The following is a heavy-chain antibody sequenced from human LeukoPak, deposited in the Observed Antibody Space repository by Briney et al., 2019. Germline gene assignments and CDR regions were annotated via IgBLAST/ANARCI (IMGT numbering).Heavy chain of an antibody. J-gene: IGHJ5*02. D-gene: IGHD3-16*01. CDR3: AGGGGWVIET. CDR1: GFTFGTYW. Sequence: GGSLRLSCAASGFTFGTYWMNWVRQAPGKGLEWVAIIKQDGSETYYVDSVEGRFSISRDNAKNSLYLQMNSLRDDDTAVYYGAGGGGWVIETWGQGALVTVTS. CDR2: IKQDGSET. V-gene: IGHV3-7*01.